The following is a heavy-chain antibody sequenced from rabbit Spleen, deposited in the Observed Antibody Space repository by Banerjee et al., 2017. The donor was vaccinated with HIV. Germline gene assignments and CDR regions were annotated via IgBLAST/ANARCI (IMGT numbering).Heavy chain of an antibody. V-gene: IGHV1S7*01. Sequence: HLKESGGGLVQPGGSLKLSCTASGFTLSSYYMNWVRQAPGKGLEWIGYIDPVFGITYYANWVNGRFSISRENAQNTVFLQMTSLTAADTATYFCVRDLGYDDLSEKGYFNLWGPGTLVTVS. CDR3: VRDLGYDDLSEKGYFNL. D-gene: IGHD2-1*01. CDR2: IDPVFGIT. J-gene: IGHJ4*01. CDR1: GFTLSSYY.